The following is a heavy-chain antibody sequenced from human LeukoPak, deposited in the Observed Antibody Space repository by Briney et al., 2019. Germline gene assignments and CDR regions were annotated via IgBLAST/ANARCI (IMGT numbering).Heavy chain of an antibody. CDR2: ISYDGSNK. Sequence: GRSLRLSCAASGFTFSSYGMHWVRQAPGKGLEWVAVISYDGSNKYYADSVKGRFTISRDNSKNTLYLQMNSLRAEDTAVYYCAKDEDCSSTSCEPLDYWGQGTLVTVSS. J-gene: IGHJ4*02. CDR1: GFTFSSYG. D-gene: IGHD2-2*01. V-gene: IGHV3-30*18. CDR3: AKDEDCSSTSCEPLDY.